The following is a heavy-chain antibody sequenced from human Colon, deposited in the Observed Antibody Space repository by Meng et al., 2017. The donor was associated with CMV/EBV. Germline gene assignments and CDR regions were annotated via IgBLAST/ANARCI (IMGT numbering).Heavy chain of an antibody. CDR2: IIHMFGSP. Sequence: QIQIGQAGAGVNKPGPSLKAASKASGGTFDTSTFNRVRQAAGQGLELMGGIIHMFGSPSYSQKFRGRVTITADELEVNSLRTEDTAVYYCARGKQAGFDLWGQGTLVTVSS. V-gene: IGHV1-69*12. D-gene: IGHD6-13*01. CDR3: ARGKQAGFDL. CDR1: GGTFDTST. J-gene: IGHJ5*02.